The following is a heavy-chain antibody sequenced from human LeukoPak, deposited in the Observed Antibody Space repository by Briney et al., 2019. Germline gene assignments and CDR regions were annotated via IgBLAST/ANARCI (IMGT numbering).Heavy chain of an antibody. J-gene: IGHJ4*02. CDR1: GFSFSDFY. CDR2: IGTRSNPI. Sequence: GGSLRLSCAASGFSFSDFYMSWIRQAPGMGLEWISYIGTRSNPIYYADSVKGRFTISRDDAKNSLYLQMNSLRDEDTAVYFCAREARGSGRDFDYWGQGSLVTVSS. V-gene: IGHV3-11*01. CDR3: AREARGSGRDFDY. D-gene: IGHD1-26*01.